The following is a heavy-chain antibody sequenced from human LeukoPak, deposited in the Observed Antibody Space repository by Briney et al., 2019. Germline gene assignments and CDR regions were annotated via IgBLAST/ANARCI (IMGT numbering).Heavy chain of an antibody. D-gene: IGHD3-16*02. CDR2: INHSGST. V-gene: IGHV4-34*01. CDR3: ARVRSYRYLYYFDY. J-gene: IGHJ4*02. Sequence: SETLSLTRAVYGGSFSGYYWSWIRQPPGKGLEWIGEINHSGSTNYNPSLKSRVTISVDTSKNQFSLKLSSVTAADTAVYYCARVRSYRYLYYFDYWGQGTLVTVSS. CDR1: GGSFSGYY.